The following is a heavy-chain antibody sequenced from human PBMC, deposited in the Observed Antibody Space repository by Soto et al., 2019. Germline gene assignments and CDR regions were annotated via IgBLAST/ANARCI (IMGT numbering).Heavy chain of an antibody. J-gene: IGHJ4*02. Sequence: PSKTLSLTCAVYGGSFSGYYWSWIRQPPGKGLEWIGEINHSGSTNYNPSLKSRVTISVDTSKNQFSLKLSSVTAADTAVYYCARGRGVYYYDSSGLRHFDYWGQGTLVTVS. CDR2: INHSGST. CDR3: ARGRGVYYYDSSGLRHFDY. CDR1: GGSFSGYY. D-gene: IGHD3-22*01. V-gene: IGHV4-34*01.